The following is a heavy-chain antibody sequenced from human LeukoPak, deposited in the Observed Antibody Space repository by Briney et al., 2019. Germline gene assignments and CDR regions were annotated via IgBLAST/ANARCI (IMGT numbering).Heavy chain of an antibody. Sequence: PGRSLRLSCAASGFTFSSYAMHWVRQAQGKGLEWVSAISASGADTYYADSVKGRFTISRDNSKNTLYLHMSSLRADDTAVYFCAKRPRDSSGYYLGAFDGWGQGTTVTVSS. CDR2: ISASGADT. J-gene: IGHJ3*01. V-gene: IGHV3-23*01. CDR1: GFTFSSYA. CDR3: AKRPRDSSGYYLGAFDG. D-gene: IGHD3-22*01.